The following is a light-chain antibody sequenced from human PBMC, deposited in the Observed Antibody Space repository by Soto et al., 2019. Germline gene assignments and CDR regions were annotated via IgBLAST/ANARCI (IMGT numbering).Light chain of an antibody. V-gene: IGKV3-20*01. Sequence: IVLTQSPGPLSLSPGERATLSCRASQSVSKNYLALYQQKPCQAPRLLIYGASNRATGIPDRFSGIGSGTDFTLTSSRLEPEDFAVYYCQRYGSSGTFGQGTNVDIK. CDR3: QRYGSSGT. J-gene: IGKJ1*01. CDR1: QSVSKNY. CDR2: GAS.